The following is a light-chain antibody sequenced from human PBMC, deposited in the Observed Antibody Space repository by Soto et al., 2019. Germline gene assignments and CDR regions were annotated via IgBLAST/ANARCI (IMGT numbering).Light chain of an antibody. J-gene: IGKJ4*01. CDR2: KAS. CDR1: QSISSW. CDR3: QLHGT. V-gene: IGKV1-5*03. Sequence: DIQMTQSPSTLSASVGDRVTITCRASQSISSWLAWYQQKPGKAPKLLIYKASSLEIGVPSRFSGSGSGTEFTLTISSLQPDDFATYYCQLHGTFGGGTKVEIK.